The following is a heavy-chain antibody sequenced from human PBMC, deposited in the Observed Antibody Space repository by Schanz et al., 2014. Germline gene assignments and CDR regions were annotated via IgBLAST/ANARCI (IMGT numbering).Heavy chain of an antibody. J-gene: IGHJ4*02. CDR1: GFIFSNYG. Sequence: QVQLVESGGGVVQPGGSLRLSCAASGFIFSNYGMHWVRQAPGKGLEWVAVIWSDGSGKYYADSVKGRFTISRDSPKNTLYLRMSSLRAEDTAVYYCARPRFDYGEVDYWGQGTLVTVSS. D-gene: IGHD4-17*01. V-gene: IGHV3-33*01. CDR2: IWSDGSGK. CDR3: ARPRFDYGEVDY.